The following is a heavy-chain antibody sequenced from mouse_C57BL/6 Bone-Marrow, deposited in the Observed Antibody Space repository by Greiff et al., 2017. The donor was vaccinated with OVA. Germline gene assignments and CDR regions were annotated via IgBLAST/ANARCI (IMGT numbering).Heavy chain of an antibody. CDR1: GYTFTDYY. D-gene: IGHD3-2*02. J-gene: IGHJ2*01. V-gene: IGHV1-76*01. Sequence: VQLQQSGAELVRPGASVKLSCKASGYTFTDYYINWVKQRPGQGLEWIARIYPGSGNPYYNEKFKGKATLTAEKSSSTAYIQLSSLTTAGSSVYFCAREGAQATYYFDYWGQGTTLTVSS. CDR2: IYPGSGNP. CDR3: AREGAQATYYFDY.